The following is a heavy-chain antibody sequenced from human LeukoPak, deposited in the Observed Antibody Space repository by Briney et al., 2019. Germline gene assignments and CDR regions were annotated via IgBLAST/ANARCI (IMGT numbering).Heavy chain of an antibody. CDR3: ARGNSGSFDY. V-gene: IGHV1-2*02. Sequence: ASVKVSCKASGYTFTSYGISWVRQAPGQGLEWMGWINPNSGGTNYAQKFQGRVTMTRDTSISTAYMELSRLRSDDTAVYYCARGNSGSFDYWGQGTLVTVSS. J-gene: IGHJ4*02. CDR1: GYTFTSYG. D-gene: IGHD1-26*01. CDR2: INPNSGGT.